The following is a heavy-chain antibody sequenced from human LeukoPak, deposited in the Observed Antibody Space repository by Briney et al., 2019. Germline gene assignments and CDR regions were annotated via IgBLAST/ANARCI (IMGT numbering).Heavy chain of an antibody. D-gene: IGHD1-1*01. CDR2: INPNSGGT. CDR3: ARSRRTTGTTFHDY. J-gene: IGHJ4*02. V-gene: IGHV1-2*02. CDR1: GYTFTGYY. Sequence: ASVKVSCKASGYTFTGYYMHWVRQAPGQGLEWMGWINPNSGGTNYAQKFQGRVTMTRDTSISTAYMELSRLRSDDTAVCYCARSRRTTGTTFHDYWGQGTLVTVSS.